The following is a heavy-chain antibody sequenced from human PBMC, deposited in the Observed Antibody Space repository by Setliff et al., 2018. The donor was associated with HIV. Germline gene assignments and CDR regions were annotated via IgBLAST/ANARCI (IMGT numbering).Heavy chain of an antibody. CDR2: IYHSGTT. CDR1: GYSISSGYY. Sequence: PSETLSLTCAVSGYSISSGYYWGWIRQPPGKGLEWVGSIYHSGTTYYNPSLKSRVTIPVDTSENQFSLHLTSVTAADTAVYYCARAEGDAYNSLPYFDSWGPGALVTVSS. CDR3: ARAEGDAYNSLPYFDS. J-gene: IGHJ4*02. V-gene: IGHV4-38-2*01. D-gene: IGHD1-1*01.